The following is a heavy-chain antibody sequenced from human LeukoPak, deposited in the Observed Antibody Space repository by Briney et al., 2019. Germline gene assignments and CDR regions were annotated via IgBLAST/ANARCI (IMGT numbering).Heavy chain of an antibody. Sequence: SVKVSCKASGGTFSSYAISWVRQAPGQGLEWMGGIIPIFGTANYAQKFQGRVTITADKSTSTAYMELRSLRSDDTAVYYCARDRRFGTVDAFDIWGQGTMVTVSS. D-gene: IGHD4-17*01. CDR2: IIPIFGTA. CDR3: ARDRRFGTVDAFDI. CDR1: GGTFSSYA. J-gene: IGHJ3*02. V-gene: IGHV1-69*06.